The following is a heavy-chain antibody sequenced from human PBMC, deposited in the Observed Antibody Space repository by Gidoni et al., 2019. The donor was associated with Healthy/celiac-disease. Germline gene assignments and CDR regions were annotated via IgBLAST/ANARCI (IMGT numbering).Heavy chain of an antibody. CDR3: ATFTGGTYCSGGSCSDDAFDI. CDR1: GYTFTSYG. V-gene: IGHV1-18*01. CDR2: ISAYNGNT. Sequence: QVQLVQSGAEVKKPGASVKVSCKASGYTFTSYGISWVRQAPGQGLEWMGWISAYNGNTNYAQKLQGRVTMTTDTSTSTVYMELRSLRSDDTAVYYCATFTGGTYCSGGSCSDDAFDIWGQGTMVTVSS. J-gene: IGHJ3*02. D-gene: IGHD2-15*01.